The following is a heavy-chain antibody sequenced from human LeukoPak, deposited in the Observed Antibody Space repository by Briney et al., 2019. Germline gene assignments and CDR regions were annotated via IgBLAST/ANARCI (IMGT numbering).Heavy chain of an antibody. CDR1: GYTFTSYA. CDR2: ISVYNGNS. CDR3: ARVYYHGMDA. Sequence: ASVKVSCRASGYTFTSYAINWVRQAPGQGLEWMGWISVYNGNSNYAQKFQGRVTMTTDTSTSTAYMELRSLRSDDTAVYYCARVYYHGMDAWGQGTTVTVSS. J-gene: IGHJ6*02. V-gene: IGHV1-18*01.